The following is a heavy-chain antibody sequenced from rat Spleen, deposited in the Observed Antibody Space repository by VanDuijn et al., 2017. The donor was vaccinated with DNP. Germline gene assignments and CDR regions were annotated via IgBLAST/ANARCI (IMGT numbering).Heavy chain of an antibody. CDR2: MSPTTRSS. D-gene: IGHD4-3*01. CDR3: TRGGTYYFDY. CDR1: GFSFRDYD. Sequence: EVQLVESGGGLVQPGRSLKLSCVASGFSFRDYDMAWVRQAPTKGLEWVACMSPTTRSSYYRDSVRCRFTVSRDDSTSTLYLQMDSLRSEDTATYYCTRGGTYYFDYWGQGVLVTVSS. J-gene: IGHJ2*01. V-gene: IGHV5-27*01.